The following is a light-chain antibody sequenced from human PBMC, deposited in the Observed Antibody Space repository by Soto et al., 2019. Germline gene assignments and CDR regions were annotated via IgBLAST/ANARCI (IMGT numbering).Light chain of an antibody. J-gene: IGKJ2*01. CDR1: QSVTSNY. V-gene: IGKV3-20*01. Sequence: EIVLTQSPGTLSLSPGEGATLSCRASQSVTSNYLAWYQQKPGQAPRLLIYGASSRATGIPDRFSGSGSGTDFTLTISRLGPEDSAVYYCQQYVRSPITFGQGTKVDIK. CDR2: GAS. CDR3: QQYVRSPIT.